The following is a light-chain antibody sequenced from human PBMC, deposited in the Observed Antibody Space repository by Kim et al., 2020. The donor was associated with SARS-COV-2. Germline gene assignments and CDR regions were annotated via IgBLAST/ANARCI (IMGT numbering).Light chain of an antibody. CDR1: QSISRY. J-gene: IGKJ1*01. CDR3: QQSHSAPRT. Sequence: ASVGETVTMTCRASQSISRYVNWYQQKPGKAPELVIYSASILQSGAPSRFSGSGSGTDFTLTISSLQPEDFATYYCQQSHSAPRTFGQGTKVDIK. CDR2: SAS. V-gene: IGKV1-39*01.